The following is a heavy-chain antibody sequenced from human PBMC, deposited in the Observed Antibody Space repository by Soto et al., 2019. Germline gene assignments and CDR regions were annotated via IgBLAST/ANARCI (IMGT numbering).Heavy chain of an antibody. CDR3: ARQRTSVVTQAYFGV. D-gene: IGHD2-21*02. J-gene: IGHJ4*02. Sequence: SQSRSRTGSASPSSVSIKSYYGGLLPQPPAQGLEWIGRSYYSVSTYSTPSLRSRVSMSIDTSKGQFSLKLKSVTAADTALYFCARQRTSVVTQAYFGVWGPGSLVTVSS. V-gene: IGHV4-39*01. CDR2: SYYSVST. CDR1: PSSVSIKSYY.